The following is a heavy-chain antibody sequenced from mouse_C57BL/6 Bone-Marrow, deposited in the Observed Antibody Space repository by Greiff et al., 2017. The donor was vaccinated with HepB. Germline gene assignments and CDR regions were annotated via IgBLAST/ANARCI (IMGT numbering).Heavy chain of an antibody. J-gene: IGHJ4*01. Sequence: EVHLVESGGDLVKPGGSLKLSCAASGFTFSSYGMSWVRQTPDKRLEWVATISSGGSYTYYPDSVKGRFTISRDNAKNTLYLQMSSLKSEGTAMYYCARHGIPMDYWGQGTSVTVSS. CDR3: ARHGIPMDY. CDR2: ISSGGSYT. V-gene: IGHV5-6*01. CDR1: GFTFSSYG.